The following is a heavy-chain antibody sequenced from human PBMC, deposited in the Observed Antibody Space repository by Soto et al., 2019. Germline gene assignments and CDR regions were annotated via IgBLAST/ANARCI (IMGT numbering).Heavy chain of an antibody. CDR2: INPNSGGT. D-gene: IGHD2-2*01. J-gene: IGHJ5*02. CDR3: ARAGDIVLVPAATITHFDP. V-gene: IGHV1-2*04. Sequence: ASVKVSCKASGYTFTGYYMHWVRQAPGQGLEWMGWINPNSGGTNYAQKFQGWVTMTRDTSISTAYMELSRLRSDDTAVYYCARAGDIVLVPAATITHFDPWGQGTLVTVSS. CDR1: GYTFTGYY.